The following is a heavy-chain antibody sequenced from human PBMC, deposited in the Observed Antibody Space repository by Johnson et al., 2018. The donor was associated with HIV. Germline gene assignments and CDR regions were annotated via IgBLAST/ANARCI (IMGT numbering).Heavy chain of an antibody. Sequence: VQLVESGGGLVQPGGSLTLSCAVSGFTVSSNYMSWVRQAPGKGLEWVSVIYSGGSTYYADAVKGRFNISRDNSKNTLYLQMSGLRIEDTAVYYCARTQVYSSSRDDAFDIWGQGTMVTVSS. D-gene: IGHD6-13*01. V-gene: IGHV3-66*02. J-gene: IGHJ3*02. CDR1: GFTVSSNY. CDR2: IYSGGST. CDR3: ARTQVYSSSRDDAFDI.